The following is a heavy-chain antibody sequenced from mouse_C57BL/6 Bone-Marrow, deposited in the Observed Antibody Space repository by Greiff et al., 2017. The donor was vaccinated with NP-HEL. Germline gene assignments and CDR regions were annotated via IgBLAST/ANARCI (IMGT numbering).Heavy chain of an antibody. V-gene: IGHV1-26*01. CDR2: INPNNGGT. CDR3: EYAMDY. Sequence: VQLQQSGPELVKPGASVKISCKASGYTFTDYYMNWVKQSHGKSLEWIGDINPNNGGTSYNQKFKGKATLTVDKSSSTAYMELRSLTSEDSAVYYCEYAMDYWGQGTSVTVSS. J-gene: IGHJ4*01. CDR1: GYTFTDYY.